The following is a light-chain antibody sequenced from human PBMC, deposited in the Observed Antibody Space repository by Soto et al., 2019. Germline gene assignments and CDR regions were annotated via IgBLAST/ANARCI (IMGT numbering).Light chain of an antibody. CDR1: RSNIGNNA. Sequence: QSVLTQPPSASGIPGQRVTISCSGSRSNIGNNAVSWYQQFPGTAPKLLIYNNNQRPSGVPDRFSGSKSGTSASLAISGLQSEDEADYYCATWDDSLNARGVFGGGTQLTVL. J-gene: IGLJ3*02. CDR2: NNN. V-gene: IGLV1-44*01. CDR3: ATWDDSLNARGV.